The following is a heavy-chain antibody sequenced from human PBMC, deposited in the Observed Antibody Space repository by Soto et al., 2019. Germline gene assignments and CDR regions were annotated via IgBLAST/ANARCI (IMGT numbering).Heavy chain of an antibody. CDR2: ISSSSSTI. CDR3: ARDAGACGY. D-gene: IGHD2-21*01. J-gene: IGHJ4*02. V-gene: IGHV3-48*02. Sequence: EVQLVESGGGLVQPGGSLRLSCAASGFTFSDYSMDWVRQAPGKGLEWVSYISSSSSTIYYAYSVKGRFTIARDNGKNSLYMQMNSLRDEDTAVYHCARDAGACGYWGQGTLVTVSS. CDR1: GFTFSDYS.